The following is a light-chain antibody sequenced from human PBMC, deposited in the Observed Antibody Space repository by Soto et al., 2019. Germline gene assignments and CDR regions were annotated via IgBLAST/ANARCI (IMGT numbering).Light chain of an antibody. Sequence: QSALTQPDSVSGSPGQSITISCTGISSYVGIYNLVSWYQQHPGRVPKLIIYEDSMRPAGVSDRFSGSKSGNTPSLTISGLQAEDEADYYCCSYAYSSVVFGGGTKLTVL. CDR1: SSYVGIYNL. J-gene: IGLJ2*01. CDR2: EDS. V-gene: IGLV2-23*01. CDR3: CSYAYSSVV.